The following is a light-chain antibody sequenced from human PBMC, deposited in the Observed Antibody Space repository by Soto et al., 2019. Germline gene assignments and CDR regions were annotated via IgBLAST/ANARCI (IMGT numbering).Light chain of an antibody. V-gene: IGKV1-5*01. Sequence: DIQMTQSPSTLSASIGDRVTITCRASQSISSWLAWYQQKPGKAPKLLIYDASTLESGVPSRFSGSGSGTEFTPTISSLQPDDFATYYCQQYNTYSHTFGRGTKLEIK. CDR3: QQYNTYSHT. CDR2: DAS. CDR1: QSISSW. J-gene: IGKJ2*01.